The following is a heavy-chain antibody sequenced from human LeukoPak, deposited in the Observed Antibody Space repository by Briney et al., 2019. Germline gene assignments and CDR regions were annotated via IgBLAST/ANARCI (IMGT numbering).Heavy chain of an antibody. CDR3: ATNYYDSSGDYPDFDY. Sequence: GGSLRLSCAASGFAFSSYAMNWVRQTPVKGPEWVSTIIGSGRNTYYADSVKGRFTISRDNSKNTLYLQMTTLRAEDTAVYFCATNYYDSSGDYPDFDYWGQGALVTVSS. CDR1: GFAFSSYA. D-gene: IGHD3-22*01. V-gene: IGHV3-23*01. CDR2: IIGSGRNT. J-gene: IGHJ4*02.